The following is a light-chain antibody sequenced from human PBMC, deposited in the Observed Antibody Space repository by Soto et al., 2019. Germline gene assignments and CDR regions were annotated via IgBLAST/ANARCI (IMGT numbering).Light chain of an antibody. V-gene: IGKV3-15*01. CDR3: QQYINWT. J-gene: IGKJ1*01. Sequence: EIVLAQSPATLSVSPGERVTLSCRATQTIGNKLAWYLQRPGQAPRLLMYGASIRATGVPARFSGSGSGTDFTLTISSLQSEDLALYYCQQYINWTFGQGTKVDIK. CDR2: GAS. CDR1: QTIGNK.